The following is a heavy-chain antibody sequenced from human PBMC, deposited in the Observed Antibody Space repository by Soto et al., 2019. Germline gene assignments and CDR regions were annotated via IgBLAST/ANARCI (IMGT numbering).Heavy chain of an antibody. D-gene: IGHD3-3*01. Sequence: ASVKVSCKASGGTFSSYAIGWVRQAPGQGLEWMGGIIPIFGTANYAQKFQGRVTITADESTSTAYMELGSLGSEDTAVYYCARGDFWSGSIYYFDYWGQGTLVTVSS. V-gene: IGHV1-69*13. CDR3: ARGDFWSGSIYYFDY. CDR2: IIPIFGTA. J-gene: IGHJ4*02. CDR1: GGTFSSYA.